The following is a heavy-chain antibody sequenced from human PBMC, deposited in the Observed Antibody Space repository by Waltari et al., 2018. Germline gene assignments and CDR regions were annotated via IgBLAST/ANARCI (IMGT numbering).Heavy chain of an antibody. D-gene: IGHD6-13*01. Sequence: EVQLVESGGAFVQPGGSLKLSWSASGFAFSRTTIHWVRPASGKGMEWVGRIRNKANNYATTYAEPVKGRFTISRDDSKNTAYLQMDRLKTEDTAVYYCSTTGGRGISYAMDVWGQGTTVTVSS. CDR2: IRNKANNYAT. CDR3: STTGGRGISYAMDV. V-gene: IGHV3-73*02. J-gene: IGHJ6*02. CDR1: GFAFSRTT.